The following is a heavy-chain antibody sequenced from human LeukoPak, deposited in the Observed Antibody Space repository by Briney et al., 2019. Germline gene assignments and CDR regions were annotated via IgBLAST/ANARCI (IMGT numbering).Heavy chain of an antibody. J-gene: IGHJ4*02. D-gene: IGHD1-26*01. CDR2: INHSGSA. CDR3: ARVQAEVGPGH. Sequence: PSETLSLTCAVYGGSLSGYYWSWIRQPPGKGLEWIGEINHSGSATYNLSLKSRVTISVDTSKNQFSLNLNSVTAADTAVYYCARVQAEVGPGHWGQGTLVTVSS. CDR1: GGSLSGYY. V-gene: IGHV4-34*01.